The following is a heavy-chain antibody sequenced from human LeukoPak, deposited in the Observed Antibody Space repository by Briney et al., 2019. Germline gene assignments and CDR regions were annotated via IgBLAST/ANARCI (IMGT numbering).Heavy chain of an antibody. J-gene: IGHJ4*02. CDR1: GFTFSSYS. Sequence: GSLRLSCAASGFTFSSYSMNWVRQAPGKGLEWVSAISGSGGSTYYAGSVKGRFTISRDNSKNTLYLQMNSLRADDTAVYYCAKSHHVTAIDYWGQGTLVTVSS. CDR2: ISGSGGST. CDR3: AKSHHVTAIDY. D-gene: IGHD2-21*02. V-gene: IGHV3-23*01.